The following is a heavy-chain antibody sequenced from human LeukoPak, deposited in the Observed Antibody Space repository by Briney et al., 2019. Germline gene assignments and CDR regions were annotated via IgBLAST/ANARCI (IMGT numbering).Heavy chain of an antibody. V-gene: IGHV3-23*01. CDR1: GFTFSSYA. D-gene: IGHD4-17*01. CDR3: AKGKELHDYGDYGDAFDI. Sequence: AGGSLRLSCAASGFTFSSYAMSWVRQAPEKGLEWVSTISGSGGGTYYADSVKGRFTISRDNSKNTLYLQMNGLRAEDTAVYYCAKGKELHDYGDYGDAFDIWGQGTMVTVSS. CDR2: ISGSGGGT. J-gene: IGHJ3*02.